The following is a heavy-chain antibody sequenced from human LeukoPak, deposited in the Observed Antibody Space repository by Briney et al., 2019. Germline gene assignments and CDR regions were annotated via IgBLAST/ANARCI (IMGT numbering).Heavy chain of an antibody. J-gene: IGHJ4*02. Sequence: GGSLRLSCAASGFTFGDYAVHWVRQAPGKGLEWVSLISGDGGSTYYADSVKGRFTISGDNSKNSLYLQMNSLRTEDTALYYCAKDKGYSSNWCFDQWGQGTLVTVSS. CDR3: AKDKGYSSNWCFDQ. V-gene: IGHV3-43*02. D-gene: IGHD6-13*01. CDR2: ISGDGGST. CDR1: GFTFGDYA.